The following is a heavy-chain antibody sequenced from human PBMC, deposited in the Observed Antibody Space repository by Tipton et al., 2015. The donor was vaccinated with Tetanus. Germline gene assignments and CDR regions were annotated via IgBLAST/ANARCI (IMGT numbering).Heavy chain of an antibody. CDR3: ATQNYYDSSGYENDAFDI. Sequence: QLVQSGAEVKKPEESLKISCKGSGYSFTSYWIGWVRQMPGKGLEWMGIIYPGDSDTRYSPSFQGQVTISAEKSISTAYLQWSSLKASDTAMYYCATQNYYDSSGYENDAFDIWGQGTMVTVSS. D-gene: IGHD3-22*01. CDR2: IYPGDSDT. J-gene: IGHJ3*02. CDR1: GYSFTSYW. V-gene: IGHV5-51*01.